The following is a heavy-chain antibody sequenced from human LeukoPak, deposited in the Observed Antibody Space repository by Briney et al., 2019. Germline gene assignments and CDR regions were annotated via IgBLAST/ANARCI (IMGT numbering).Heavy chain of an antibody. CDR1: GYTFTSYD. V-gene: IGHV1-8*01. CDR3: ARGRYCSSTSCYSSYYYMDV. J-gene: IGHJ6*03. Sequence: ASVKVSCKASGYTFTSYDINWVRQATGQGLEWMGWMNPNSGNTGYTQKFQGRVTMTRNTSISTAYMELSSLRSEDTAVYYCARGRYCSSTSCYSSYYYMDVWGKGTTVTISS. D-gene: IGHD2-2*01. CDR2: MNPNSGNT.